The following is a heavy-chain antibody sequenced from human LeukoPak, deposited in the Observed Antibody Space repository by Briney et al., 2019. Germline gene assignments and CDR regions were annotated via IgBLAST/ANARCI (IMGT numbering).Heavy chain of an antibody. Sequence: PGGSLGLSCAASGFSFNNYAMSWVRQAPGKGLEWVSSVGPSGASPFCADSVKGRFTISRDIPKNTLYLQMNSLRAEDTATYFCAKGGIKRFGMVPDWFDPWGQGTLVTVSS. CDR3: AKGGIKRFGMVPDWFDP. V-gene: IGHV3-23*01. D-gene: IGHD3-3*01. CDR1: GFSFNNYA. J-gene: IGHJ5*02. CDR2: VGPSGASP.